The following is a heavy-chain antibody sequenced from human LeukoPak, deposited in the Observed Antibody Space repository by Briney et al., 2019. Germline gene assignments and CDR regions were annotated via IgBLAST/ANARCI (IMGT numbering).Heavy chain of an antibody. Sequence: SGGSLRLSCADSGFTFSSYAMSWVRQAPGKGLEWVAFIRYDGSNKYYADSVKGRFTISRDNSKNTLYLQMNSLRAEDTAVYYCAKESRWLQFHLDYWGQGTLVTVSS. CDR1: GFTFSSYA. J-gene: IGHJ4*02. D-gene: IGHD5-24*01. V-gene: IGHV3-30*02. CDR3: AKESRWLQFHLDY. CDR2: IRYDGSNK.